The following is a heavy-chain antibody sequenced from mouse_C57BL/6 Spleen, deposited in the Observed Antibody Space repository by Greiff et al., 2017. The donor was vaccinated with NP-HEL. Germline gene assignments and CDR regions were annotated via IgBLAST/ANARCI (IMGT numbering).Heavy chain of an antibody. CDR2: IDPSDSYT. Sequence: QVQLQQPGAELVMPGASVKLSCKASGYTFTSYWMHWVKQRPGQGLEWIGEIDPSDSYTNYNQKFKGKSTLTVDKSSSTAYMQLSSLTSEDSAVYYCARRGYDYDEGYYFDYWGQGTTLTVSS. CDR3: ARRGYDYDEGYYFDY. CDR1: GYTFTSYW. D-gene: IGHD2-4*01. J-gene: IGHJ2*01. V-gene: IGHV1-69*01.